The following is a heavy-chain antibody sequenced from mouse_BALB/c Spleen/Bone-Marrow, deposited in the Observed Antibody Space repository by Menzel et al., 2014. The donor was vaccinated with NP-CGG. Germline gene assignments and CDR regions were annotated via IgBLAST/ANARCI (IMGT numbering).Heavy chain of an antibody. V-gene: IGHV5-17*02. J-gene: IGHJ2*01. CDR1: GFTFSSFG. D-gene: IGHD2-14*01. CDR3: ARDVPPYAVGYFYY. Sequence: EVKLMESGGGLVQPGGSRKLSCAASGFTFSSFGMHWVRQAPEKGLEWVAYISSGSSTIYYADTVKGRFTISRDNPKNTLFLQMTSLRSEDTAMYYCARDVPPYAVGYFYYWGPGTTLTDSS. CDR2: ISSGSSTI.